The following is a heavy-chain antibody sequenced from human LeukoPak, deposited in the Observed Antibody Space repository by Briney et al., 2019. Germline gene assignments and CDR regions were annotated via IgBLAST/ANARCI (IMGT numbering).Heavy chain of an antibody. CDR2: IYYSGST. CDR1: GGSISSGDYY. J-gene: IGHJ4*02. CDR3: ARGGGLYYFDY. D-gene: IGHD4-23*01. Sequence: SETLSLTCTVSGGSISSGDYYWSWIRQPPGTGLEWIGYIYYSGSTNYNPSLKSRVTISVDTSKNQFSLKLSSVTAADTAVYYCARGGGLYYFDYWGQGTLVTVSS. V-gene: IGHV4-61*08.